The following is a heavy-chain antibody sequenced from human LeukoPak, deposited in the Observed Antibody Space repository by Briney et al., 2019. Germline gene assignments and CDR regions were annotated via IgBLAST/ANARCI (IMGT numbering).Heavy chain of an antibody. V-gene: IGHV4-4*02. J-gene: IGHJ4*02. Sequence: PSETLSLTCAVSGGSISTSNWWIWVRQPPGKGLEYIGEIFHSGTTIYSPSFKSRVIMSVDKSKNQFSLNLTSLTAADTAVYYCARVFRTGFYDYWGQGTLVTVSS. CDR3: ARVFRTGFYDY. CDR2: IFHSGTT. D-gene: IGHD2/OR15-2a*01. CDR1: GGSISTSNW.